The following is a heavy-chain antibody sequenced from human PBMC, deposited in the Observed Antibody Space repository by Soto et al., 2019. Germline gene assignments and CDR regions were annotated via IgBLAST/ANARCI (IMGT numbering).Heavy chain of an antibody. CDR2: ISRTGDVT. CDR1: GFTFTTFA. CDR3: VRWSGYGDL. J-gene: IGHJ4*02. V-gene: IGHV3-23*01. Sequence: HPGGSLRLSCAASGFTFTTFAMSWVRQAPGKGLEWVSGISRTGDVTYYADSVRGRFTISRDNSHNAVFLQMDSLTVEDMGIYYCVRWSGYGDLWGQGTRVTV. D-gene: IGHD4-17*01.